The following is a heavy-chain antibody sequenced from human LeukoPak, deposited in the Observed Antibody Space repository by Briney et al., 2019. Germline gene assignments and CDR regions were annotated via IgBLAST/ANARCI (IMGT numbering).Heavy chain of an antibody. CDR2: IYYSGST. CDR3: ARGGLVDY. CDR1: GGSISSHY. V-gene: IGHV4-59*11. D-gene: IGHD6-19*01. Sequence: SETLSLTCTVSGGSISSHYWSWIRQPPGKGLEWIGYIYYSGSTNYNPSLKSRVTISVDTSKNQFSLKLSSVTAADTAVYYCARGGLVDYWGQGTLVTVSP. J-gene: IGHJ4*02.